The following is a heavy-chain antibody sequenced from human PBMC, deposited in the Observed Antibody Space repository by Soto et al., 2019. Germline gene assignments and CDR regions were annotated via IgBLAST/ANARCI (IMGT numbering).Heavy chain of an antibody. CDR3: ARAREGAVDYYGSGSSQPSTGSPHYYYYGMDV. D-gene: IGHD3-10*01. CDR2: INGDGSST. CDR1: GFTISSYW. V-gene: IGHV3-74*01. J-gene: IGHJ6*02. Sequence: GGSLRLSCVVSGFTISSYWMHWVRQAPGKGLVWVSRINGDGSSTYYADSVKGRFTISRDNSKNTLYLQMNSLRAEDTAVYYCARAREGAVDYYGSGSSQPSTGSPHYYYYGMDVWGQGTTVTVSS.